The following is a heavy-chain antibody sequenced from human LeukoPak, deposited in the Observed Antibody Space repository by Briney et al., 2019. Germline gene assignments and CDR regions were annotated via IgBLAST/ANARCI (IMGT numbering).Heavy chain of an antibody. V-gene: IGHV3-48*01. J-gene: IGHJ4*02. CDR2: ISSSSSTI. D-gene: IGHD3-10*01. Sequence: GGSLRLSCAASGFIFSSYSMNWVRQAPGKGLEWVSYISSSSSTIYYADSVKGRFTISRDNAKNSLYLQMNSLRAEDTAVYYCARVKLWFGDLILDYWGQGTLVTVSS. CDR1: GFIFSSYS. CDR3: ARVKLWFGDLILDY.